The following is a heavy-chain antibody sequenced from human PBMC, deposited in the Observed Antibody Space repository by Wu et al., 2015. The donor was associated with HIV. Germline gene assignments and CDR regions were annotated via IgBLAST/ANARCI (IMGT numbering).Heavy chain of an antibody. CDR3: AKTNRIVTDGIDFYHFYGMDV. V-gene: IGHV1-69*13. J-gene: IGHJ6*02. D-gene: IGHD2/OR15-2a*01. CDR2: ITPLFGRP. CDR1: GGTFSSYA. Sequence: QVQLVQSGAEVKKPGSSVRVSCKASGGTFSSYAINWVRQAPGQGLEWMGRITPLFGRPKYAQRFQGTVTITADESTSTAYMELSSLKSEDTAIYYCAKTNRIVTDGIDFYHFYGMDVWGQGTTITVS.